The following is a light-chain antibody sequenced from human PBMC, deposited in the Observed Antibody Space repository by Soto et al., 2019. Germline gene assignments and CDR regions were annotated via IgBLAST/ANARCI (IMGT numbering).Light chain of an antibody. Sequence: EIVVTQSPATLSVSPGERATLSCGASQSVSSNLAWYQQKPGQAPRLLMYGASTRATGIPARFSGSGSGTDFTLTISSLQSEDFALYYCQQYNTWPRTFGQGTKVEIK. CDR3: QQYNTWPRT. CDR2: GAS. CDR1: QSVSSN. V-gene: IGKV3-15*01. J-gene: IGKJ1*01.